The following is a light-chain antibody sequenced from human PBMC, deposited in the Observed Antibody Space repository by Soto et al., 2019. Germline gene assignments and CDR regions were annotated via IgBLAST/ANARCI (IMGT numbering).Light chain of an antibody. CDR1: QSITSSY. CDR3: QQSYSSPRT. Sequence: IVLTQSPGTLSLSPWERATLSCRASQSITSSYLAWYQQRPGQAPRLLIYGATSRATGTPDRFSGSGSGTDFTLTIRSLQPEDSATYYCQQSYSSPRTFGHGTKVDIK. J-gene: IGKJ1*01. V-gene: IGKV3-20*01. CDR2: GAT.